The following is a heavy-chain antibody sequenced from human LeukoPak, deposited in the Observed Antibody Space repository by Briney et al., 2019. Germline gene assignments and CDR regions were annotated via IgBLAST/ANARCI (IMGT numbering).Heavy chain of an antibody. CDR1: GYSFSSYW. Sequence: GESLKIPCKGSGYSFSSYWIGWVRQMPGKGLEWMGIIYPGDSDTRYSPSFQGQATISADKSITTAYLQWSSLKASDTAMYYCARQAYSSGYWDFDYWGQGTLVTVSS. V-gene: IGHV5-51*01. D-gene: IGHD3-22*01. CDR2: IYPGDSDT. J-gene: IGHJ4*02. CDR3: ARQAYSSGYWDFDY.